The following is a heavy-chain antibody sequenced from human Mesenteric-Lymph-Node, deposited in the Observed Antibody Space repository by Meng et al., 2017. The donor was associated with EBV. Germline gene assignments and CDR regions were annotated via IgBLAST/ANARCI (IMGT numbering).Heavy chain of an antibody. D-gene: IGHD3-10*01. J-gene: IGHJ4*02. V-gene: IGHV4-4*02. Sequence: QGQLQESGPGRVKPSGTWSLTCAVSGASISSDNWWSWVRQAPGKGLEWSGEIYHSGSTNYNPSLKSRVSISVDKSKRQFSLKLTSVTAADTAVYHCARFQRFGDFDWGQGTLVTVSS. CDR3: ARFQRFGDFD. CDR1: GASISSDNW. CDR2: IYHSGST.